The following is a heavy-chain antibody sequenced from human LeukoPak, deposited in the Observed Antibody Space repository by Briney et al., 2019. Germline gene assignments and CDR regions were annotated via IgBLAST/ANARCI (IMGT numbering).Heavy chain of an antibody. Sequence: ASVKVSCKASGGTFSSYAISWVRQAPGQGLEWMGRIIPILGIANYAQKFQGRVTITADKSTSTAYMELSSLRSEDTAVYYCARDLAAAGTGSSKKFDYWGQGTLVTVSS. CDR2: IIPILGIA. CDR1: GGTFSSYA. CDR3: ARDLAAAGTGSSKKFDY. V-gene: IGHV1-69*04. J-gene: IGHJ4*02. D-gene: IGHD6-13*01.